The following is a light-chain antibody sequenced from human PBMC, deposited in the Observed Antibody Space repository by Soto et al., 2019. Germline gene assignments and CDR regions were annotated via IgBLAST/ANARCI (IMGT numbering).Light chain of an antibody. CDR2: GAS. V-gene: IGKV3-20*01. Sequence: EIVLTQSPGTLSLSPGERVTLSCRASQSSTNSYLAWYQQKPGQAPRLLVYGASSRATGIPDRFSGSGSGTDFTLTISRLEPEDFAVYYCQQYGSSRFTFGPGTKVDVK. CDR3: QQYGSSRFT. J-gene: IGKJ3*01. CDR1: QSSTNSY.